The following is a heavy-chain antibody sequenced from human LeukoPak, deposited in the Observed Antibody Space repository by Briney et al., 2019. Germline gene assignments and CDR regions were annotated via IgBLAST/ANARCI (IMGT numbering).Heavy chain of an antibody. CDR2: IYCGRP. Sequence: SETLSLTCTVSVVSTTSINHFCGWIRQPPGKGLEWIGTIYCGRPFYNPSLKSRVTISVDASKNQFSLQLNSVAAADTAVYYCASAGARYSDTGGLYAFDFWGRGTMVTVSS. CDR3: ASAGARYSDTGGLYAFDF. V-gene: IGHV4-39*01. D-gene: IGHD2-8*02. CDR1: VVSTTSINHF. J-gene: IGHJ3*01.